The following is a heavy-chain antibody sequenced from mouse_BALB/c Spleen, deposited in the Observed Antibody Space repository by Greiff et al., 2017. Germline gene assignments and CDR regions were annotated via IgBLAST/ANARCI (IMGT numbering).Heavy chain of an antibody. Sequence: DVKLQESGPGLVKPSQSLSLTCTVTGYSITSDYAWNWIRQFPGNKLEWMGYISYSGSTSYNPSLKSRISITRDTSKNQFFLQLNSVTTEDTATYYCARWGYGSSYRYFDVWGAGTTVTVSS. J-gene: IGHJ1*01. CDR1: GYSITSDYA. V-gene: IGHV3-2*02. CDR3: ARWGYGSSYRYFDV. D-gene: IGHD1-1*01. CDR2: ISYSGST.